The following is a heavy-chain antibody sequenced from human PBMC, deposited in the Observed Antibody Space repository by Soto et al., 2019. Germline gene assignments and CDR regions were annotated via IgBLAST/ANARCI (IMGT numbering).Heavy chain of an antibody. V-gene: IGHV1-69*02. D-gene: IGHD2-2*01. Sequence: QVQLVQSGAEVKKPGSSVKVSCKASGGTFSSYTISWVRQAPGQGLEWMGRIIPILGIANYAQKFQGRVTITADKSTSTADMELSSLRSEDTAVYYCARARVAYCSSTSCYEDYWGQGTLVTVSS. CDR3: ARARVAYCSSTSCYEDY. CDR1: GGTFSSYT. J-gene: IGHJ4*02. CDR2: IIPILGIA.